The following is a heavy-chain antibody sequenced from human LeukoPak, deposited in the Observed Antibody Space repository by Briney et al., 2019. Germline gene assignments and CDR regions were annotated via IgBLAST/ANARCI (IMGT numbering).Heavy chain of an antibody. CDR1: GFTFSDYY. CDR3: ARTDSGVIMMYTIRSAY. D-gene: IGHD2-8*01. J-gene: IGHJ4*02. Sequence: GGSLRLSCAASGFTFSDYYMSWIRQAPGKGLEWLSFISPSGGAIYYADSVKGRFTISRDNAKNSLYLQMNSLRAEDTAVYYCARTDSGVIMMYTIRSAYWGQGTLVTVSS. V-gene: IGHV3-11*04. CDR2: ISPSGGAI.